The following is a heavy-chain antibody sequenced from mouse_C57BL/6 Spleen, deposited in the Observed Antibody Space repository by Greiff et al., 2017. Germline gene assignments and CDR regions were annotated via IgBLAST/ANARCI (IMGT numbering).Heavy chain of an antibody. J-gene: IGHJ3*01. V-gene: IGHV1-50*01. D-gene: IGHD2-12*01. CDR2: IDPSDSYT. CDR3: ARRGNDFWFAY. CDR1: GYTFTSYW. Sequence: QVQLQQSGAELVKPGASVKLSCKASGYTFTSYWMQWVKQRPGQGLEWIGEIDPSDSYTNYNQKFKGKATLTVDTSSSTAYMQLSSLTSEDSAVYYCARRGNDFWFAYWGQGTLVTVSA.